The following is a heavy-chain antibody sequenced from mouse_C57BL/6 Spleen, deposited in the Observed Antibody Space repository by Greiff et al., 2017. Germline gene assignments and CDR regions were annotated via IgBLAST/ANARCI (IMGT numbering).Heavy chain of an antibody. J-gene: IGHJ1*03. CDR3: AREPPYYYGSSWYFDV. CDR1: GYSITSGYY. Sequence: EVQLQQSGPGLVKPSQSLSLTCSVTGYSITSGYYWNWIRQFPGNKLEWMGYISYDGSNNYNPSLKNRISITRDTSKNQFFLKLNSVTTEDTATYYCAREPPYYYGSSWYFDVWGTGTTVTVSS. V-gene: IGHV3-6*01. CDR2: ISYDGSN. D-gene: IGHD1-1*01.